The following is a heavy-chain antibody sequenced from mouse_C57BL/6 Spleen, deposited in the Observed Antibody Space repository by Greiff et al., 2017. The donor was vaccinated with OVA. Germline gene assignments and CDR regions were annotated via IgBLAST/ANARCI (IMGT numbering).Heavy chain of an antibody. V-gene: IGHV1-75*01. D-gene: IGHD2-5*01. CDR3: ANPYYSNYGGFDY. J-gene: IGHJ2*01. CDR2: IFPGSGST. Sequence: VQLQQSGPELVKPGASVKISCKASGYTFTDYYINWVKQRPGQGLEWIGWIFPGSGSTYYNEKFKGKATLTVDKSSSTAYMLLSSLTSEDSAVYFCANPYYSNYGGFDYWGQGTTLTVSS. CDR1: GYTFTDYY.